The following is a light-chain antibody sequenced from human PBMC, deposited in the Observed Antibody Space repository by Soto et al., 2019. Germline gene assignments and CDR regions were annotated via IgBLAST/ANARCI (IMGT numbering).Light chain of an antibody. J-gene: IGLJ1*01. Sequence: LTRPASVSGSPGQSSTISCTGTSSDVGGYNYVSWYQQHPGKAPKLMIYDVSNRPSGVSNRFSGSKSGNTASLTISGLQAEDEADYYCSSYTSSSTYVFGTGTKVTVL. CDR1: SSDVGGYNY. CDR3: SSYTSSSTYV. CDR2: DVS. V-gene: IGLV2-14*01.